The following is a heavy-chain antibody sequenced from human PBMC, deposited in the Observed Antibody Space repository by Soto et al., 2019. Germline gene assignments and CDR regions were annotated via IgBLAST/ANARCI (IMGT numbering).Heavy chain of an antibody. J-gene: IGHJ6*02. Sequence: GALRLSCAASGFTFSSYAMSWVRQAPGKGLEWVSAISGSGGSTYYADSVKGRFTISRDNSKNTLYLQMNSLRAEDTAVYYCAKSPITIFGVVIRGGGMDVWGQGTTVTVSS. CDR1: GFTFSSYA. V-gene: IGHV3-23*01. CDR2: ISGSGGST. D-gene: IGHD3-3*01. CDR3: AKSPITIFGVVIRGGGMDV.